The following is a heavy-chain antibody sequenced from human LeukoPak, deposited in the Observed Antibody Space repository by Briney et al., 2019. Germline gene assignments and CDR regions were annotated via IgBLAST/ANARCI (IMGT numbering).Heavy chain of an antibody. D-gene: IGHD3-22*01. V-gene: IGHV4-38-2*02. Sequence: SETLSLTCTVSNYSISSGYYWSWIRQSSGKGLEWTGEINHSGSTNYNPSLKSRVTISLDTSKNQFSLKLSSVTAADTAVYYCARGFWYDTSAFSGWGQGTLVTVSS. J-gene: IGHJ4*02. CDR3: ARGFWYDTSAFSG. CDR2: INHSGST. CDR1: NYSISSGYY.